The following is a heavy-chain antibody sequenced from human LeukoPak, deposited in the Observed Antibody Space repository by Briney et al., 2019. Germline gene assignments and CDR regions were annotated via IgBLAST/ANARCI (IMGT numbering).Heavy chain of an antibody. CDR2: IYYSGST. CDR1: GGSISSYY. Sequence: PSETLSLTCTVSGGSISSYYWSWIRQPPGKGLEWSGYIYYSGSTNYNPSLKSRVTISVDTSKNQFSLTLSSVTAADTAVYYCARLNTAMVKVPWFDPWGQGTLVTVSS. V-gene: IGHV4-59*08. CDR3: ARLNTAMVKVPWFDP. J-gene: IGHJ5*02. D-gene: IGHD5-18*01.